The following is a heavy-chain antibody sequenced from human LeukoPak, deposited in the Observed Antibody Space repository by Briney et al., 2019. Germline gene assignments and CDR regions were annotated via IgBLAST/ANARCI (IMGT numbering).Heavy chain of an antibody. CDR1: GYTFTSYY. J-gene: IGHJ3*02. CDR3: ARDPESDYYDSSGVDAFDI. CDR2: INPSGGST. V-gene: IGHV1-46*01. Sequence: ASVKVSCKASGYTFTSYYMHWVRQAPGQGLEWMGIINPSGGSTSYAQKFQGRVTMTRDMSTSTVYMELSSLRSEDTAVYYCARDPESDYYDSSGVDAFDIWGQGTMVTVSS. D-gene: IGHD3-22*01.